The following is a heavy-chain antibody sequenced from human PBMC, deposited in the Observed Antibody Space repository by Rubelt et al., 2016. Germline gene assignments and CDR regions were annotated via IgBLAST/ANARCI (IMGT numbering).Heavy chain of an antibody. CDR1: GFTFSSYG. D-gene: IGHD5-12*01. CDR3: ARVRGTYGYAMDY. V-gene: IGHV3-NL1*01. CDR2: ISGRGGST. Sequence: QVQLVESGGGVVQPGRSLRLSCAASGFTFSSYGIHWVRQAPGKGLEWVSAISGRGGSTYYADSVKGRFTISRDNSKKTLYMQMKGLRAEDTAVYYCARVRGTYGYAMDYWGQGTLVTVSS. J-gene: IGHJ4*02.